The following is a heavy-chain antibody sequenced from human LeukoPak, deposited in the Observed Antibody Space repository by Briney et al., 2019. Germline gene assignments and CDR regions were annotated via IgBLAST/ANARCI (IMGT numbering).Heavy chain of an antibody. CDR2: ISYTGST. CDR3: ARTIKSGNYYWFDP. D-gene: IGHD1-26*01. Sequence: SETLSLTCTVSGGSISNYYWSWIRQPPGEGLEWVGFISYTGSTNYNPSLKSRVTVSVDTSKNQFSLKVTSVTAADTAVYYCARTIKSGNYYWFDPWGQGTLVTVSS. V-gene: IGHV4-59*01. CDR1: GGSISNYY. J-gene: IGHJ5*02.